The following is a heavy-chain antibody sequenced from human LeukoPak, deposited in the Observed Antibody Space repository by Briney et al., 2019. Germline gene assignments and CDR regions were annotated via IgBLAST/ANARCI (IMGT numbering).Heavy chain of an antibody. CDR1: GFTVSIDY. V-gene: IGHV3-66*01. CDR2: IYSGGST. J-gene: IGHJ4*02. D-gene: IGHD2-21*02. Sequence: GGSLRLSCAAPGFTVSIDYMSWVREAPGKGLEWVSVIYSGGSTYYADSVKGRFTISRDNSKNTLYLQMNSLRAEDTAVYYCARWSATADYWGQGTLVTVSS. CDR3: ARWSATADY.